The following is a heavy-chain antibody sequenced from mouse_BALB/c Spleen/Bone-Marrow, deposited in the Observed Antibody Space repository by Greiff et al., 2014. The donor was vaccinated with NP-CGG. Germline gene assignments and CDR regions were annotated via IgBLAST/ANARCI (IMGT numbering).Heavy chain of an antibody. Sequence: VKLEESGPGLVAPSQSLSITCTVSGFSLTNYGVHWVRQPPGKGLEWLGVIWAGGSTNYNSALMSRLSISKDNSKSQVFLKMNGLQTDDTAMYYCARPYYGLYAMDYWGQGTSVTVSS. J-gene: IGHJ4*01. CDR3: ARPYYGLYAMDY. D-gene: IGHD1-2*01. CDR2: IWAGGST. CDR1: GFSLTNYG. V-gene: IGHV2-9*02.